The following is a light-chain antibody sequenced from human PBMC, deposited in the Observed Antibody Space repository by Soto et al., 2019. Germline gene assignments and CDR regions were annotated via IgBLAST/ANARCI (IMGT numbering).Light chain of an antibody. CDR2: GNS. Sequence: QSVLTQPPSVSGAPGQRVTISCTGSSSNIGAGYDVHWYQQLPGTAPKLLIYGNSHRPSGVPDRFSGSKSGTSASLAISGLRSEDEADYYCAAWDGSLTGRVFGGGTKLTVL. CDR3: AAWDGSLTGRV. J-gene: IGLJ3*02. CDR1: SSNIGAGYD. V-gene: IGLV1-40*01.